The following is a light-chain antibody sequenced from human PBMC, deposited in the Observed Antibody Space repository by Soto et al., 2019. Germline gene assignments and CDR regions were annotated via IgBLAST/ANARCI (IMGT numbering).Light chain of an antibody. J-gene: IGKJ5*01. Sequence: EIVLTQSPGTLSLSPGERATLSCRASQSVSSSWLAWYQQKPGQAPRLLIYDASGRATGSPDRFSGSGSGTDCTLTISRLEPEDLAVYYCQQEGSSPITFGQGTRLEIK. V-gene: IGKV3-20*01. CDR3: QQEGSSPIT. CDR2: DAS. CDR1: QSVSSSW.